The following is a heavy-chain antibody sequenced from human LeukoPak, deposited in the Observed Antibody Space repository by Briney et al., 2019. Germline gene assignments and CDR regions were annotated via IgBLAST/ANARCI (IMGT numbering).Heavy chain of an antibody. V-gene: IGHV3-53*01. CDR1: GFTVISNH. D-gene: IGHD4-17*01. J-gene: IGHJ6*03. Sequence: PGGSLRLSSATSGFTVISNHMSWVRQAPGKGLEWVSVIYSGGSTYYADSVKGRFTISRDNSKNTLYLQMNSLRAEDTAVYYCARGSVYYNYTDVWGKGTTVTVSS. CDR2: IYSGGST. CDR3: ARGSVYYNYTDV.